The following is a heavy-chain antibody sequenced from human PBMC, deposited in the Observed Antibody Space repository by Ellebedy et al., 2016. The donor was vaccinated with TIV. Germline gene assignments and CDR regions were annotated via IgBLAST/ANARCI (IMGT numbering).Heavy chain of an antibody. CDR1: GYTFNNNW. V-gene: IGHV5-51*01. J-gene: IGHJ4*02. Sequence: GGSLRLXXKGSGYTFNNNWIAWVRQKPGKGLESVGIIYPGTSHTIYSPSFQGQVTISVDKSISTAYLQWSSLQASDSAMYYCTRRPQAPNAYYDNWGQGTLVTVSS. CDR2: IYPGTSHT. CDR3: TRRPQAPNAYYDN.